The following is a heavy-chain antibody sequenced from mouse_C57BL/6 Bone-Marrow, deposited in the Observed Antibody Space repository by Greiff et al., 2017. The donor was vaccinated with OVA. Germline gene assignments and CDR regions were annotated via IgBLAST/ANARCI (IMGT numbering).Heavy chain of an antibody. J-gene: IGHJ3*01. CDR3: TREGGRGFAY. CDR1: GFTFSSYA. CDR2: ISSGGDYS. V-gene: IGHV5-9-1*02. Sequence: EVQRVESGAGLVKPGGSLKLSCAASGFTFSSYAMSWVRQTPEKRLEWVAYISSGGDYSYYADTVKGRFTISRDKARNTLYLQMSSLKSEDTAMYYCTREGGRGFAYWGQGTLVTVSA. D-gene: IGHD3-3*01.